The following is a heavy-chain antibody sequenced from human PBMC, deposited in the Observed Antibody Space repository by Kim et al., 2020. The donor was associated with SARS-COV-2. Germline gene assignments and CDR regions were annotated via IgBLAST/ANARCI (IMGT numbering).Heavy chain of an antibody. V-gene: IGHV1-24*01. J-gene: IGHJ6*02. D-gene: IGHD4-17*01. CDR3: ATQGRMTTVTTASYYYYGMDV. CDR1: GYTLTELS. CDR2: FDPEDGET. Sequence: ASVKVSCKVSGYTLTELSMHWVRQAPGKGLEWMGGFDPEDGETIYAQKFQGRVTMTEDTSTDTAYMELSSLRSEDTAVYYCATQGRMTTVTTASYYYYGMDVWGQGTTVTVSS.